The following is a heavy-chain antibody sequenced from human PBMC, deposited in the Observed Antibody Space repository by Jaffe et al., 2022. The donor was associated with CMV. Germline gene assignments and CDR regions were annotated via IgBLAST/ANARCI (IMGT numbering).Heavy chain of an antibody. V-gene: IGHV1-69*01. Sequence: QVQLVQSGAEVKKPGSSVKVSCKASGGTFSSYAISWVRQAPGQGLEWMGGIIPIFGTANYAQKFQGRVTITADESTSTAYMELSSLRSEDTAVYYCARVGYDYYDSSGPDARVYWYFDLWGRGTLVTVSS. CDR3: ARVGYDYYDSSGPDARVYWYFDL. CDR1: GGTFSSYA. D-gene: IGHD3-22*01. CDR2: IIPIFGTA. J-gene: IGHJ2*01.